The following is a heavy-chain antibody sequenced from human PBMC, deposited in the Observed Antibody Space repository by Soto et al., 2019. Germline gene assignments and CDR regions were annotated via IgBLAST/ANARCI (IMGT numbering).Heavy chain of an antibody. CDR3: ARDSELYYDFWSGYYTGSYYYYMDV. J-gene: IGHJ6*03. V-gene: IGHV3-7*01. Sequence: HPGGSLSLSCAASGFTFSSYWMSWVRQAPGKGLEWVANIKQDGSEKYYVDSVKGRFTISRDNAKNSLYLQMNILRAEDTAVYYCARDSELYYDFWSGYYTGSYYYYMDVWGKGTTVTVSS. CDR2: IKQDGSEK. CDR1: GFTFSSYW. D-gene: IGHD3-3*01.